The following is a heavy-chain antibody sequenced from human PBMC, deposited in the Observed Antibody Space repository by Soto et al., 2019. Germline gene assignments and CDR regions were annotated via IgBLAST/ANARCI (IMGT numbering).Heavy chain of an antibody. D-gene: IGHD2-2*01. CDR1: GGTFSSYA. CDR3: ATGGDCSSNSCDSHGY. V-gene: IGHV1-69*06. Sequence: SVKVSCKASGGTFSSYAISWVRQAPGQGLEWMGGIIPIFGTANYAQKFQGRVTITADKSTSTAYMELSSLRSEDTAVYYCATGGDCSSNSCDSHGYWGQGTLVTVSS. J-gene: IGHJ4*02. CDR2: IIPIFGTA.